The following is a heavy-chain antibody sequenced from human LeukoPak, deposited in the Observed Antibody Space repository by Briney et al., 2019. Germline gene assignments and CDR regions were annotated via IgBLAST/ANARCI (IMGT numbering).Heavy chain of an antibody. J-gene: IGHJ4*02. CDR3: ARVSRFTNIVGATVY. Sequence: ASVKVSCKASGYTFTSYGISWVRQAPGQGIEWMGWISAYNGNTNYAQKLQGRVTMTTDTSTSTAYMELRSLRSDDTAVYYCARVSRFTNIVGATVYWGQGTLVTVSS. CDR2: ISAYNGNT. CDR1: GYTFTSYG. D-gene: IGHD1-26*01. V-gene: IGHV1-18*01.